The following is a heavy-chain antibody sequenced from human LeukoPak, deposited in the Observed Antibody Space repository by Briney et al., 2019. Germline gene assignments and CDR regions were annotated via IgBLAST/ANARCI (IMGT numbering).Heavy chain of an antibody. D-gene: IGHD3-3*01. CDR1: GFTFSSYA. V-gene: IGHV3-23*01. J-gene: IGHJ5*02. CDR3: AKDPFLSLPHEHNWFDP. CDR2: ISGSGGST. Sequence: PGGSLRLSCAASGFTFSSYAMSWVRQAPGKGLEWVSAISGSGGSTYYADSVKGRFTISRDNSKNTLYLQMNSLRAEDTAVYYCAKDPFLSLPHEHNWFDPWGQGTLVTVSS.